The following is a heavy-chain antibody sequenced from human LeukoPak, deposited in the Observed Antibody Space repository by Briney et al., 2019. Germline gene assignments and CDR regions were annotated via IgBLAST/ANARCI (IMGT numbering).Heavy chain of an antibody. Sequence: GGSLRLSCAASGFTFSNAWMSWVRQAPGKGLEWVGRIKSKTDGGTTDYAAPVEGRFTISRDDSKNTLYLQMNSLKTEDTAVYYCTTDAPYYDFWSGYYSEDYWGQGTLVTVSS. V-gene: IGHV3-15*01. CDR3: TTDAPYYDFWSGYYSEDY. CDR1: GFTFSNAW. D-gene: IGHD3-3*01. CDR2: IKSKTDGGTT. J-gene: IGHJ4*02.